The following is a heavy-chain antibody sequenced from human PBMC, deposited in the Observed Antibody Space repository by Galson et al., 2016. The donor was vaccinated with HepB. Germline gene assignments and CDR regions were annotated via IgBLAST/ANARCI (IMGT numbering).Heavy chain of an antibody. J-gene: IGHJ4*02. CDR2: LRGGGSST. D-gene: IGHD6-19*01. V-gene: IGHV3-23*01. CDR3: AKIDSSAWYPRGVY. CDR1: GLTFNSYA. Sequence: SLRLSCAGSGLTFNSYAMHWVRQAPGKGLEWVSGLRGGGSSTFYADSVKGRFTISRDKSKNTVFLQMNSLRVEDTAIYYCAKIDSSAWYPRGVYWGRGTLVTVSS.